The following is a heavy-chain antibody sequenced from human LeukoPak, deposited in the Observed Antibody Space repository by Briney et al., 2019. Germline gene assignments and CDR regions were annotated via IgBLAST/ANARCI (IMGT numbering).Heavy chain of an antibody. CDR2: IIPIFGTA. CDR3: ARVPYCSGGSCLLRGYYFDY. V-gene: IGHV1-69*13. J-gene: IGHJ4*02. Sequence: SVKVSCKASGGTFSSYAISWVRQAPGHGLEWMGGIIPIFGTANYAQKFQGRVTITADESTSTAYMELSSLRSEDTAVYYCARVPYCSGGSCLLRGYYFDYWGQGTLVTVSS. CDR1: GGTFSSYA. D-gene: IGHD2-15*01.